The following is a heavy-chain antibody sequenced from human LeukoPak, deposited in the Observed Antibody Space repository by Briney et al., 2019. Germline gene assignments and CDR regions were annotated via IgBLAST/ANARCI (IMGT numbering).Heavy chain of an antibody. CDR3: AARPPIIVGGPFDY. CDR1: GLTFSRCA. J-gene: IGHJ4*02. D-gene: IGHD2/OR15-2a*01. CDR2: IGGSGDST. Sequence: GGSLTLSCAATGLTFSRCAMGWVRLAPGKGLDWVYSIGGSGDSTYYAGSVKGRFTISRDHYKNTLYLQMNSLRAEDTAVYYCAARPPIIVGGPFDYWGQGILVTVSS. V-gene: IGHV3-23*01.